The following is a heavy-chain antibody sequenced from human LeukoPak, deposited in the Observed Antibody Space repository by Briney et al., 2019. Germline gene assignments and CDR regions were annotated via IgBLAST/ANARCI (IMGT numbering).Heavy chain of an antibody. V-gene: IGHV3-7*03. CDR3: TREYSSGWYDY. D-gene: IGHD6-19*01. CDR2: MNQDGSTK. CDR1: GFTLNTYW. Sequence: GSPRLSCVASGFTLNTYWMNWVRQAPGKGLEWVANMNQDGSTKQYVDSVKGRFTISRDNAKNSLHLQMNSLRAEDTAVYYCTREYSSGWYDYWGQGTLVTVSS. J-gene: IGHJ4*02.